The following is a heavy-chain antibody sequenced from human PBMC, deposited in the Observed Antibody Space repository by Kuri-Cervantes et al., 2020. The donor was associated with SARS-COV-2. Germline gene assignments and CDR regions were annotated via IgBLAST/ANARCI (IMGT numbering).Heavy chain of an antibody. V-gene: IGHV1-18*01. J-gene: IGHJ4*02. CDR3: ARGGAARLSTSFGY. CDR1: GYTFTSYG. CDR2: ISAYNGNT. D-gene: IGHD6-6*01. Sequence: ASVKVSCKASGYTFTSYGISWVRQAPGQGLEWMGWISAYNGNTNYAQKLQGRVTMTTDTSTRTAYMELSRLRSDDTAVYYCARGGAARLSTSFGYWGQGTLVTVSS.